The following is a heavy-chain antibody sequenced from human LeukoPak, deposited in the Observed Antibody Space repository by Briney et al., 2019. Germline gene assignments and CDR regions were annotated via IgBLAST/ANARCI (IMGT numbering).Heavy chain of an antibody. V-gene: IGHV3-48*01. CDR2: ISGRSDTI. CDR3: VGFYGGNSCFDY. D-gene: IGHD4-23*01. J-gene: IGHJ4*02. Sequence: GGSLRLSCAASGFTFSSYNMNWVHQAPGKGLGWVSYISGRSDTIYYADSVKGRFIISRDNARNSLSLQMDSLRVEDTAVYYCVGFYGGNSCFDYWGQGILVTVST. CDR1: GFTFSSYN.